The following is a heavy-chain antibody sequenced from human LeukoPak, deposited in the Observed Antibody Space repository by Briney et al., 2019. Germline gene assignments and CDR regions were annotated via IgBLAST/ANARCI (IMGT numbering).Heavy chain of an antibody. D-gene: IGHD3-9*01. J-gene: IGHJ4*02. V-gene: IGHV1-46*01. CDR2: INPSGGST. CDR1: GYTFTGYY. CDR3: ARGDRVLRYFDWLSRPGSGGIFDY. Sequence: ASVKVSCKASGYTFTGYYMHWVRQAPGQGLEWMGIINPSGGSTSYAQKFQGRVTISVDTSKNQFSLKLSSVTAADTAVYYCARGDRVLRYFDWLSRPGSGGIFDYWGQGTLVTVSS.